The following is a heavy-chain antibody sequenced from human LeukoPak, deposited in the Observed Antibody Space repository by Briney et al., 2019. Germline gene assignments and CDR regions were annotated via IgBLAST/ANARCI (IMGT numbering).Heavy chain of an antibody. Sequence: SETLSLTCTVSGYSISSGYYWGWIRQPPGKGLEWIGSIYHSGSTYYNPSLKSRVTISVDTSKNQFSLKLSSVTASDTAVYYCAGLLGYCSGTSCYRGFDYWGRGTLVTVSS. CDR2: IYHSGST. D-gene: IGHD2-2*02. CDR3: AGLLGYCSGTSCYRGFDY. V-gene: IGHV4-38-2*02. CDR1: GYSISSGYY. J-gene: IGHJ4*02.